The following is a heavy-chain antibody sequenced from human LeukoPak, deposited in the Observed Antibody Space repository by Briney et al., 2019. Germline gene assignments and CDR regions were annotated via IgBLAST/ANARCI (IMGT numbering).Heavy chain of an antibody. V-gene: IGHV1-3*01. CDR1: GYTFTSYA. CDR3: ARKYYDILTGYSHLDY. D-gene: IGHD3-9*01. J-gene: IGHJ4*02. Sequence: GASVKVSCKASGYTFTSYAMHWVRQALGQRLEWMGWINAGNGNTKYSQKFQGRVTITRDTSASTAYMELSSLRSEDTAVYYCARKYYDILTGYSHLDYWGQGTLVTVSS. CDR2: INAGNGNT.